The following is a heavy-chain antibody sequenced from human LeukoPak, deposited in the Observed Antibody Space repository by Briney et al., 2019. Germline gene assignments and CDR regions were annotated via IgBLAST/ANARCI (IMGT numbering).Heavy chain of an antibody. CDR2: IYRRGST. V-gene: IGHV4-39*01. Sequence: SETLSLTCTVSGASISSSDSYWSWIRQPPGKGLEWIGSIYRRGSTTYNPTLKSRVTVSEDMSKNHFSLRLSSVTAADTAVYYCARHVQDLGIKVWGQGTTVTVSS. CDR1: GASISSSDSY. J-gene: IGHJ6*02. CDR3: ARHVQDLGIKV.